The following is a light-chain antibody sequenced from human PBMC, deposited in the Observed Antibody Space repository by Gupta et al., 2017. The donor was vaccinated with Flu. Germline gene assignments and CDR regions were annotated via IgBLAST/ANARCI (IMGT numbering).Light chain of an antibody. CDR2: GAS. V-gene: IGKV3-15*01. Sequence: EIVMTQSPATLSVSPGERATLSCRASQSISNNLAWYQQKPGQAPRLLIYGASTRATAFPARFSGSGSGTEFTLTISSLQSEDFVFYYCQHYGSWPWTFRQGINVEIK. CDR1: QSISNN. J-gene: IGKJ1*01. CDR3: QHYGSWPWT.